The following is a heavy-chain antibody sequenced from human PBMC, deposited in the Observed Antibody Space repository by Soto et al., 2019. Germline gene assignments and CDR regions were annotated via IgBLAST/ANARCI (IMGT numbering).Heavy chain of an antibody. J-gene: IGHJ4*02. V-gene: IGHV4-30-4*01. Sequence: PSETLSLTCTVSGGSMSSGDDYWRWIRKPPGKGLEWIGYIYYSGSTYYNPSLKSRVTISVDTSKNQFSLKLSSVTAADTAVYYCAILSVCNCISKSSPFDFWGQGTLVTVS. CDR2: IYYSGST. CDR3: AILSVCNCISKSSPFDF. D-gene: IGHD2-2*01. CDR1: GGSMSSGDDY.